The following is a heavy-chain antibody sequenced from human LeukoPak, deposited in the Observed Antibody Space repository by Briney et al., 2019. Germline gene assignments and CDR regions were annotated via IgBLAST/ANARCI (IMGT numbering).Heavy chain of an antibody. J-gene: IGHJ5*02. Sequence: SETLSLTCTVSGGSISSYSWSWIRQPPGKGLEWIGYIYYSGSTNYNPSLKSRVTISVDTSKNQFSLKLSSVTAADTAVYYCARDLRHNWNSPAANWFDPWGQGTLVTVSS. CDR2: IYYSGST. CDR1: GGSISSYS. D-gene: IGHD1-7*01. V-gene: IGHV4-59*01. CDR3: ARDLRHNWNSPAANWFDP.